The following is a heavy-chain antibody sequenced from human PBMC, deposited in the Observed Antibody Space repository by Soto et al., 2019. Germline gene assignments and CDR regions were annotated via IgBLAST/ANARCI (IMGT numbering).Heavy chain of an antibody. Sequence: PGGSLRLSCAASGFTFSSYAMSWVRQAPGKGLEWVSAISGSGGSTYYADSVKGRFTISRDNSKNTLYLQMNSLRAEDTAVYYCAKVWVAYCGGDCYFSEYFQHWGQGTLVTVSS. CDR1: GFTFSSYA. CDR2: ISGSGGST. J-gene: IGHJ1*01. D-gene: IGHD2-21*02. V-gene: IGHV3-23*01. CDR3: AKVWVAYCGGDCYFSEYFQH.